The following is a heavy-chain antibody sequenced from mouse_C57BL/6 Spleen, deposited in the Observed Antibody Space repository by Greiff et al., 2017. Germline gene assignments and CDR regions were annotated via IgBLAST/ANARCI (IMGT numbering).Heavy chain of an antibody. J-gene: IGHJ2*01. CDR2: IDPEDGET. V-gene: IGHV14-2*01. Sequence: EVQLQQSGAELVKPGASVKLSCTASGFNIKDYYMHWVKQRTEQGLEWIGRIDPEDGETKYAPKFPGKATITADTTSNTAYLQLSSLTSEDTAVYDSARAWDGEYEGFDYWGQGTTLTGSS. CDR1: GFNIKDYY. CDR3: ARAWDGEYEGFDY. D-gene: IGHD2-13*01.